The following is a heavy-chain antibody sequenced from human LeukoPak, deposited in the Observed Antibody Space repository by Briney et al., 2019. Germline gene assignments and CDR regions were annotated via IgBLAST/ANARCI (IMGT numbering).Heavy chain of an antibody. Sequence: PSETLSLTCTVSGGSISNYYWSWIRQPAGKGLEWVGHIYTSGGANYNPSLMSRVTMSVDTSKNQFSLKLNSVTAADTAVYYCARAPPGYGLDYWGQGTLVTVSS. CDR2: IYTSGGA. V-gene: IGHV4-4*07. J-gene: IGHJ4*02. CDR3: ARAPPGYGLDY. D-gene: IGHD5-18*01. CDR1: GGSISNYY.